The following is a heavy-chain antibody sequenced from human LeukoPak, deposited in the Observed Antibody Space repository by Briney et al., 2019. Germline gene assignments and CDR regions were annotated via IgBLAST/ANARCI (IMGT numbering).Heavy chain of an antibody. D-gene: IGHD5-18*01. CDR2: INHSGST. CDR3: ARPTSRYSSNWFDP. J-gene: IGHJ5*02. Sequence: SETLSLTCAVYGGSFSGYYWSWIRQPPGKGLEWIGEINHSGSTNYNPSLKSRVTISLDTSKNQFSLKLSSVTAADTAVYYCARPTSRYSSNWFDPWGQGTLVTVSS. CDR1: GGSFSGYY. V-gene: IGHV4-34*01.